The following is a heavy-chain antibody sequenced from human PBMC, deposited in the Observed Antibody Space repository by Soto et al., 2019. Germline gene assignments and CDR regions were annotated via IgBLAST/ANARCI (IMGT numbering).Heavy chain of an antibody. V-gene: IGHV3-23*05. Sequence: GSLRLSGAASGFMFSSYAMSWVRQAPGKGLEWFSAISDSGSSTYHADSVKGRFTISRDNTENALYLQMNSLRAEDTAVYYCAKGSAGSRPYYFDYWGQGTQVTVSS. D-gene: IGHD6-13*01. J-gene: IGHJ4*02. CDR1: GFMFSSYA. CDR3: AKGSAGSRPYYFDY. CDR2: ISDSGSST.